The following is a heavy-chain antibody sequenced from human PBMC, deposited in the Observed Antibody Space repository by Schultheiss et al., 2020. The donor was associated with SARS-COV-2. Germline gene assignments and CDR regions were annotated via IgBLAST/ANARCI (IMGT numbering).Heavy chain of an antibody. Sequence: SETLSLTCTVSGGSISSGGYYWSWIRQHPGKGLEWIGYIYYSGSTNYNPSLKSRVTISVDTSKNQFSLKLSSVTAADTAVYYCARDRPYYCSSTSCPYYYYYGMDVWGQGTTVTVSS. CDR1: GGSISSGGYY. CDR2: IYYSGST. V-gene: IGHV4-61*08. J-gene: IGHJ6*02. CDR3: ARDRPYYCSSTSCPYYYYYGMDV. D-gene: IGHD2-2*01.